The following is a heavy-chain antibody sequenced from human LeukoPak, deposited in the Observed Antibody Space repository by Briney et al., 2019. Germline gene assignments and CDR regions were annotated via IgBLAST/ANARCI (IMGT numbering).Heavy chain of an antibody. CDR1: GGSISSSNYY. D-gene: IGHD5-24*01. J-gene: IGHJ4*02. CDR2: NSGST. CDR3: ARDGEMATIENYFDY. Sequence: SETLSLTCTVSGGSISSSNYYWGWIRQPPGKGLEWIGSNSGSTHYNPSLKSRVTISVDTSKNQFSLKLSSVTAADTAVYYCARDGEMATIENYFDYWGQGALVTVSS. V-gene: IGHV4-39*07.